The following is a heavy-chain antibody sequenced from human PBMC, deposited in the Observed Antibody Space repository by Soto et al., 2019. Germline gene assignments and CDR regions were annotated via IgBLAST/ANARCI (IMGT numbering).Heavy chain of an antibody. V-gene: IGHV1-2*02. J-gene: IGHJ6*02. CDR1: GYTFTGYY. CDR3: AKQGAAEGVDD. D-gene: IGHD1-26*01. CDR2: INPNSGDT. Sequence: QVQLVQSGAEVKKPGASVKVSCKASGYTFTGYYMHWVRQAPGQGLEWMGWINPNSGDTKYAQKFHGRVIMTRDTSINTAYMQLSRLRSDDTAVYYWAKQGAAEGVDDWCQGTTVTVSS.